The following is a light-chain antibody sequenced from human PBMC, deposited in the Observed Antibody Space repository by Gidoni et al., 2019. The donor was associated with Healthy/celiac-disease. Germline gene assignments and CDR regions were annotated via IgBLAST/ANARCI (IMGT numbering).Light chain of an antibody. V-gene: IGKV3-11*01. CDR2: DAS. CDR3: QQRSNWPSIT. CDR1: QSVSSY. Sequence: EIVLTQSPATLSLSPGERATLSCSASQSVSSYLAWYQQKPGQAPRLLIYDASNRATGIPARFSGSGSGTDFTLTISSLEPEDFAVYYCQQRSNWPSITFXXXTRLEIK. J-gene: IGKJ5*01.